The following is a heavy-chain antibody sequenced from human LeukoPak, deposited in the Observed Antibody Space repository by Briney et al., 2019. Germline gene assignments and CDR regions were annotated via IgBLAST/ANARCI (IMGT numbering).Heavy chain of an antibody. CDR1: GGSFSGYY. CDR2: INHSGST. V-gene: IGHV4-34*01. Sequence: SETLSLTCAVYGGSFSGYYWSWIRQPPGKGLEWIGEINHSGSTNYDPSLKSRVTISVDTSKNQFSLKLSSVTAADTAVYYCARAGIAARLFDYWGQGTLVTVSS. CDR3: ARAGIAARLFDY. D-gene: IGHD6-6*01. J-gene: IGHJ4*02.